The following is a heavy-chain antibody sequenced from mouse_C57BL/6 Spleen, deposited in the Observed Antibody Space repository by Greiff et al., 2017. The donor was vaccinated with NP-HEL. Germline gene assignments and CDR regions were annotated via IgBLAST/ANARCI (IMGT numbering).Heavy chain of an antibody. CDR3: ARAGGYYYDSSCYAMDY. V-gene: IGHV1-39*01. J-gene: IGHJ4*01. CDR1: GYSFTDYN. Sequence: EVQLQQSGPELVKPGASVKLSCKASGYSFTDYNMHWVKQSHGKSLEWIGVINPNYGTTSYNQKFKGKATLTVDQSSSTAYMQLNSLTSEDSAVYYCARAGGYYYDSSCYAMDYWGQGTSVTVSS. CDR2: INPNYGTT. D-gene: IGHD2-4*01.